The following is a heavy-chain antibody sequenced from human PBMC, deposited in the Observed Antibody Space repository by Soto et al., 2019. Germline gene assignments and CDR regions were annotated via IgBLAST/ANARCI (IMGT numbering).Heavy chain of an antibody. CDR1: GGSVSSGRYY. Sequence: SETLSLPCTVSGGSVSSGRYYWSWIRQPPGKGLEWIGYIHYSGSTNYNPSLKSRVTISVDTSKNQFSLRLSSVTAADTAVYYCARLIRPNQHIVVAPAAILAHYCNYYGRNVRGKGTTVAVSS. V-gene: IGHV4-61*01. CDR2: IHYSGST. D-gene: IGHD2-2*02. J-gene: IGHJ6*04. CDR3: ARLIRPNQHIVVAPAAILAHYCNYYGRNV.